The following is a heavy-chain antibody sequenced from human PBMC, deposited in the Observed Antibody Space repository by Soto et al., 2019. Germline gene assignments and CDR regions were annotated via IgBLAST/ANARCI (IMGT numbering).Heavy chain of an antibody. D-gene: IGHD1-20*01. J-gene: IGHJ4*02. CDR2: IYYSGST. Sequence: QVQLQESGPGLVKPSQTLSLTCTVSGGSISSGGYYWSWIRQHPGKGLEWIGYIYYSGSTHYNPSLKSRVTISVDTAKNQVSLKLSSVTAADTAVYYCARGLYNWNYLDYWGQGTLVTVSS. CDR1: GGSISSGGYY. CDR3: ARGLYNWNYLDY. V-gene: IGHV4-31*03.